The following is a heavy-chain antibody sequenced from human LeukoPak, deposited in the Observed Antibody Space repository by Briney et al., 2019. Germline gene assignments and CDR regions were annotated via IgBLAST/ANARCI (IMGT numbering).Heavy chain of an antibody. CDR2: VTGRGDDT. CDR3: ARGHSSGNYNDTFDI. V-gene: IGHV3-23*01. D-gene: IGHD3-22*01. Sequence: GGSLRLSCTASGFTFSRYTMSWVRQSPGRGMEWVSAVTGRGDDTDSADSVKGRFTVSRDNSRNTLYLQMNSLRVEDTALYYCARGHSSGNYNDTFDIWGQGTMVTVSS. CDR1: GFTFSRYT. J-gene: IGHJ3*02.